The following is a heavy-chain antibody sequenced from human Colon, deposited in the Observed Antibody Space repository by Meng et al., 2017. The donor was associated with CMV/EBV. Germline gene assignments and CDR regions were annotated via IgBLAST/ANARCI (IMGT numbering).Heavy chain of an antibody. CDR2: TYYSGST. V-gene: IGHV4-39*06. CDR3: ARDLRFENCFDP. D-gene: IGHD5/OR15-5a*01. Sequence: SETLSLTCTVSGGSISSSSYYWGWIRQPPGKGLEWIGSTYYSGSTYYNPSLKRRVTRSVDTSKNQFTLKLSSVTAADTAVYYCARDLRFENCFDPWGQGTLVTVSS. J-gene: IGHJ5*02. CDR1: GGSISSSSYY.